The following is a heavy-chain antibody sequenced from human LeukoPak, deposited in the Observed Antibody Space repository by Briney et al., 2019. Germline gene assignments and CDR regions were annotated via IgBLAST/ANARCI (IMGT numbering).Heavy chain of an antibody. CDR3: ARVGGYNYDYFDY. D-gene: IGHD5-24*01. CDR2: IKQVGSEK. J-gene: IGHJ4*02. V-gene: IGHV3-7*01. Sequence: GGSLRLSCAASGFTFSSYWMSWVRQAPGKGLEWVANIKQVGSEKYYVDSVKGRFTISRDNAKNSLYLQMNSLRAEDTAVYYCARVGGYNYDYFDYWGQGTLVTVSS. CDR1: GFTFSSYW.